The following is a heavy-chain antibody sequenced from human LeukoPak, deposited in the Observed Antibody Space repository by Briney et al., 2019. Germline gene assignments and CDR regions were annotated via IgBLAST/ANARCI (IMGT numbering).Heavy chain of an antibody. Sequence: GGSLRLSCAASGFTFGSYWMHWVRQAPGKGLVWVSRINSDGSSTSYADSVKGRFTISRDNVKNTLYLQMNSLRAEDTAVYYCARGKKLSRAIDYWGQGTLVTVSS. CDR1: GFTFGSYW. CDR3: ARGKKLSRAIDY. J-gene: IGHJ4*02. V-gene: IGHV3-74*01. CDR2: INSDGSST. D-gene: IGHD5-18*01.